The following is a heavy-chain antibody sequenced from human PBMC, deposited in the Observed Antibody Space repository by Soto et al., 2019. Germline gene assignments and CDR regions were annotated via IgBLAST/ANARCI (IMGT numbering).Heavy chain of an antibody. D-gene: IGHD3-10*01. CDR3: ARVWGGGFDI. CDR2: IHYSWTT. Sequence: QVQLQESGPGLVKPSETLSLTCTVSGGSISSYYWSWIRQPPGKGLEWIGYIHYSWTTNDNPSLKSRVTISVDTSKRQFSLKLSSVTAADTAVYYCARVWGGGFDIWGQGTMVTVSS. J-gene: IGHJ3*02. CDR1: GGSISSYY. V-gene: IGHV4-59*01.